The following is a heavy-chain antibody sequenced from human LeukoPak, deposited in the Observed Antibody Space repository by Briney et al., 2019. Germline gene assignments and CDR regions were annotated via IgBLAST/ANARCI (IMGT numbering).Heavy chain of an antibody. CDR2: IKHDGTEK. V-gene: IGHV3-7*03. D-gene: IGHD2-15*01. CDR3: AREDRSCYYY. J-gene: IGHJ4*02. CDR1: GFSFSSHW. Sequence: QSGGSLRLSCAASGFSFSSHWMAWLRQAPGKGLEWMASIKHDGTEKFYVDSVKGRFTISKDNSKNSPYLQMNSLRAEDTAVYYCAREDRSCYYYWGQGTLVTVSS.